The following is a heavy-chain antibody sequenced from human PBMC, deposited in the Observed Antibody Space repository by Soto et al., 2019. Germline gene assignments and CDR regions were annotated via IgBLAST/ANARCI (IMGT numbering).Heavy chain of an antibody. CDR3: ARKAWVRFDY. CDR2: VFHNGDT. D-gene: IGHD7-27*01. CDR1: GFTFSSYG. Sequence: AGGSLRLSCAASGFTFSSYGMHWVRQPPGKGLEWIGEVFHNGDTNYNPSLKSRVTMSVDKSTNDFSLKVTSVTAADTAIYYCARKAWVRFDYWGQGALVTVSS. V-gene: IGHV4-4*02. J-gene: IGHJ4*02.